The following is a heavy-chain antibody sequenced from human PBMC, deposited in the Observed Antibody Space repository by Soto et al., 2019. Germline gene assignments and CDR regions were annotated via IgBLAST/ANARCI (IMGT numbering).Heavy chain of an antibody. CDR2: IYYSGST. D-gene: IGHD3-16*02. V-gene: IGHV4-31*03. Sequence: TLSLTCTVSGGSISSGGYYWSWIRQHPGKGLEWIGYIYYSGSTYYNPSLKSRVTISVDTSKNQFSLKLSSVTAADTAVYYCARATLPSHDYIWGSYRYSVFDYWGQGTLVTVSS. CDR1: GGSISSGGYY. J-gene: IGHJ4*02. CDR3: ARATLPSHDYIWGSYRYSVFDY.